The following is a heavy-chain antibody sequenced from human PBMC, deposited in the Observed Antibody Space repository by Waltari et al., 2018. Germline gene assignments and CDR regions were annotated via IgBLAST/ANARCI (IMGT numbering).Heavy chain of an antibody. J-gene: IGHJ3*02. CDR1: GFAFRTYS. Sequence: EVQLVESGGGLVQPGGSLRLSCAASGFAFRTYSMNWVRQAPGKGLEWVPYISNSGTTIYYADSVKGRFTISRDNAQNSLYLQMNSLRAEDTAVYYCAREIRGTGYFPDAFDIWGQGTMVTVSS. D-gene: IGHD3-9*01. CDR2: ISNSGTTI. CDR3: AREIRGTGYFPDAFDI. V-gene: IGHV3-48*01.